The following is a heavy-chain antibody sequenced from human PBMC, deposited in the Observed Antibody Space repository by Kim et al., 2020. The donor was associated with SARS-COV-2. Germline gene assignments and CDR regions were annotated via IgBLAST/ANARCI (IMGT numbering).Heavy chain of an antibody. V-gene: IGHV4-39*07. CDR3: AGGAAAQHV. J-gene: IGHJ1*01. D-gene: IGHD6-13*01. CDR2: SS. Sequence: SSYYNPSLTSRVTISVDTSKNQFSRTLSSVTAADTAVYYCAGGAAAQHVWGQGTLVTVSS.